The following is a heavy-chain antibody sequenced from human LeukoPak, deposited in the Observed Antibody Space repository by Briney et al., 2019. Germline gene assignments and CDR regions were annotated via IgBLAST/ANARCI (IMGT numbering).Heavy chain of an antibody. CDR3: ARGQSGSYLSPSDY. D-gene: IGHD1-26*01. Sequence: ASVKVSCKASGYTFTTYGVSWVRQAPGQGLEWMGWISAYTGNTNYAQKLQGRVTMTTDTSTSTAYMEVRSLRSDDTAVYYCARGQSGSYLSPSDYWGQGTLVTVSS. CDR1: GYTFTTYG. J-gene: IGHJ4*02. V-gene: IGHV1-18*01. CDR2: ISAYTGNT.